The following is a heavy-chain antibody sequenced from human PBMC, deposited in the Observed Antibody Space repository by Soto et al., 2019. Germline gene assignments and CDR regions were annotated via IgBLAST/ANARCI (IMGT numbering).Heavy chain of an antibody. CDR1: GFTFSSYS. Sequence: GGSLRLSCAASGFTFSSYSMNWVRQAPGKGLEWVSSISSSSSYIYYADSVKGRFTISRDNAKNSLYLQMNSLRAEDTAVYYCARVGYSSSWYKQTYYYYYMDVWGKGTTVTVSS. V-gene: IGHV3-21*01. J-gene: IGHJ6*03. D-gene: IGHD6-13*01. CDR3: ARVGYSSSWYKQTYYYYYMDV. CDR2: ISSSSSYI.